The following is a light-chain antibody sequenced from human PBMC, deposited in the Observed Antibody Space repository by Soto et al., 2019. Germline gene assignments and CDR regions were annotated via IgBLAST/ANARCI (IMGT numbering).Light chain of an antibody. Sequence: DIQMTQSPSTLSASVGDRVTITCRASRSISNWLAWYQQRPGIAPKLLIFDASILQSGVPSRFSGSGSGTEFTLSISRLQTDDFATYYCQRYGSFSPITFGGGTKVDIK. CDR3: QRYGSFSPIT. V-gene: IGKV1-5*01. CDR1: RSISNW. J-gene: IGKJ4*01. CDR2: DAS.